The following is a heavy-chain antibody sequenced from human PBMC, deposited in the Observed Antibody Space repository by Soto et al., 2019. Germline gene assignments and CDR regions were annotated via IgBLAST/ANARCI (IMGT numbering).Heavy chain of an antibody. D-gene: IGHD5-12*01. CDR3: ARVLRGYSGFEDYYDY. J-gene: IGHJ4*02. CDR2: ISDDSSRT. V-gene: IGHV3-48*01. Sequence: GGSLRLSCAAAGFTFSTFEMSWVRQAPGRGLEWVSFISDDSSRTYYADAVKGRFTISRENAKNSLYLQMNSLRAGDTAVYYCARVLRGYSGFEDYYDYWGQRALVTVSS. CDR1: GFTFSTFE.